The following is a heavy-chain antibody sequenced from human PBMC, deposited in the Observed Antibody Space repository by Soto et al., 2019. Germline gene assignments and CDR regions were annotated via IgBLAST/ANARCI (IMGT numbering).Heavy chain of an antibody. CDR2: ISSSSSTI. CDR3: ARDLNQGSFDY. J-gene: IGHJ4*02. V-gene: IGHV3-48*01. CDR1: GFTPGFTFSSYS. Sequence: GGSLRLSCAASGFTPGFTFSSYSMNWVRQAPGKGLEWVSYISSSSSTIYYADSVKGRFTISRDNAKNSLYLQMNSLRAEDTAVYYCARDLNQGSFDYWGQGTLVTVSS.